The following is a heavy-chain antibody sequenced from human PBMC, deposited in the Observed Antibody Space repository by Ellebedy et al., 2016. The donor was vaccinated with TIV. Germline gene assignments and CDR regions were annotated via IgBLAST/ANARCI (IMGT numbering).Heavy chain of an antibody. CDR3: ASRYCSSTSCYRFFDP. CDR2: IIPIFGTA. D-gene: IGHD2-2*02. J-gene: IGHJ5*02. CDR1: GGTFSSYA. Sequence: SVKVSXKASGGTFSSYAISWVRQAPGQGLEWMGGIIPIFGTANYAQKFQGRVTITADESTSTAYMELSSLRSEDTAVYYCASRYCSSTSCYRFFDPWGQGTLVTVSS. V-gene: IGHV1-69*13.